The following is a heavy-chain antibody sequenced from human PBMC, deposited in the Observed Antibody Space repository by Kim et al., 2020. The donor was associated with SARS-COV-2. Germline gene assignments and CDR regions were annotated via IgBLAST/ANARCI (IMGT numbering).Heavy chain of an antibody. D-gene: IGHD6-13*01. Sequence: GGSLRLSCAASGFTFSSYGMHWVRQAPGKGLEWVAVIWYDGSNKYYADSVKGRFTISRDNSKNTLYLQMNSLRAEDTAVYYCARERHAVAAAVGYYYYGMDVWGQGTTVTVSS. CDR3: ARERHAVAAAVGYYYYGMDV. V-gene: IGHV3-33*01. CDR1: GFTFSSYG. J-gene: IGHJ6*02. CDR2: IWYDGSNK.